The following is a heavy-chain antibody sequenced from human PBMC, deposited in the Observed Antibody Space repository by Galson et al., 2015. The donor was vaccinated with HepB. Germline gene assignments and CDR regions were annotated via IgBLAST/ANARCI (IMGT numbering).Heavy chain of an antibody. CDR3: AKQRGFRYGFFDY. CDR1: GFTFSSYA. CDR2: FSGSGGGP. Sequence: SLRLSCAASGFTFSSYAMSWVRQAPGKGLEWVSAFSGSGGGPYYADSVRGRFTISRDNSRNTLYLEMNSMRVDDTAVYYCAKQRGFRYGFFDYWGQGALVTVSS. V-gene: IGHV3-23*01. J-gene: IGHJ4*02. D-gene: IGHD5-18*01.